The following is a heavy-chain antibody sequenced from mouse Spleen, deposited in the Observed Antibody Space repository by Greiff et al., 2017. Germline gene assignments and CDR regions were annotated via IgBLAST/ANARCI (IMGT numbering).Heavy chain of an antibody. J-gene: IGHJ1*01. CDR2: INPYNGDT. V-gene: IGHV1-20*01. D-gene: IGHD1-1*01. CDR3: ARDYGSRGNFDV. Sequence: EVQLQQSGPELVKPGDSVKISCKASGYSFTGYFMNWVMQSHGKSLEWIGRINPYNGDTFYNQKFKGKATLTVDKSSSTANMELRSLTSEDSAVYYCARDYGSRGNFDVWGAGTTVTVSS. CDR1: GYSFTGYF.